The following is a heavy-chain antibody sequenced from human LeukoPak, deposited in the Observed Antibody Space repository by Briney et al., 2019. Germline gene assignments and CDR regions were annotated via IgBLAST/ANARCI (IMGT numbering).Heavy chain of an antibody. CDR1: GYTFTSYA. CDR3: ARDRARLLWFGELLSRANRFDY. CDR2: INAGNGNT. D-gene: IGHD3-10*01. Sequence: ASVKVSCKASGYTFTSYAMHWVRQAPGQRLEWMGWINAGNGNTKYSQKFQGRVTITRDTSASTAYMELSSLRSEDTAVYYCARDRARLLWFGELLSRANRFDYWGQGTLVTVSS. V-gene: IGHV1-3*01. J-gene: IGHJ4*02.